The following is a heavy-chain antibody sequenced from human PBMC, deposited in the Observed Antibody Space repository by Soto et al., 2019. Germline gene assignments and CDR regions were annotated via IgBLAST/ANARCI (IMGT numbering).Heavy chain of an antibody. D-gene: IGHD2-2*01. J-gene: IGHJ4*02. CDR1: GYTFTSYG. V-gene: IGHV1-18*04. CDR3: ARVADYQLLKYFDY. CDR2: ISAYNGNT. Sequence: ASVKVSCKASGYTFTSYGISWVRQAPGQGLEWMGWISAYNGNTNYAQKLQGRVTMTTDTSTSTAYMELRSLRSDDTAVYYCARVADYQLLKYFDYWGQGTLVTVSS.